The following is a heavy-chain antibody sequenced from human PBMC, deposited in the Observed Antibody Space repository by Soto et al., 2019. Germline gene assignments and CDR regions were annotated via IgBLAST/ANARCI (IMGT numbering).Heavy chain of an antibody. CDR3: AKDLRGRYSVDY. D-gene: IGHD6-13*01. V-gene: IGHV3-30*18. CDR1: GFTFSSNG. J-gene: IGHJ4*02. Sequence: QVQLVESGGGVVQPGRSLRLSCSASGFTFSSNGTHWVRQAPGKELEWVAVISYDGSSKYYADSVKGRFTISRDNSKNTLYLQMNILRSEDTAVYYCAKDLRGRYSVDYWGQGTLVTVSS. CDR2: ISYDGSSK.